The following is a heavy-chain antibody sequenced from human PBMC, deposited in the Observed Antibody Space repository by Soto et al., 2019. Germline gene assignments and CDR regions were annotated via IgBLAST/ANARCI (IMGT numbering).Heavy chain of an antibody. D-gene: IGHD3-16*02. CDR3: AKEFYDYIWGSYRFNWFDP. J-gene: IGHJ5*02. V-gene: IGHV3-23*01. CDR2: ISGSGGST. Sequence: EVQVFESGGGLVQPGGSLRLSCAASGFTFSSYAMSWVRQAPGKALEWVSAISGSGGSTYYADSVKGRFTISRDNSKNTLYLQMNSLRAEDTAVYYCAKEFYDYIWGSYRFNWFDPWGQGTLVTVSS. CDR1: GFTFSSYA.